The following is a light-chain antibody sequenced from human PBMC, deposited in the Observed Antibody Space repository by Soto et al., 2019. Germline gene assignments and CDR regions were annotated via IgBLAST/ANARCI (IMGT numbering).Light chain of an antibody. CDR1: SGYSNYK. CDR2: VGTGGIVG. J-gene: IGLJ2*01. V-gene: IGLV9-49*01. CDR3: GADHGSGSNFVS. Sequence: QSVLTQPPSASASLGASVTLTCTLSSGYSNYKVDWYQQRPGKGPRFVMRVGTGGIVGSKGDGIPDRFSVLGSGLNRYLTIKNIQEEDESDYHCGADHGSGSNFVSIGGGTKVTVL.